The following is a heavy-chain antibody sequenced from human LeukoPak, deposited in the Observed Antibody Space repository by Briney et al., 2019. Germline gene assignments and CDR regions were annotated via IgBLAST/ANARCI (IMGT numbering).Heavy chain of an antibody. J-gene: IGHJ4*02. CDR2: VNSDGSST. CDR3: ARARRYRSSWYHDY. Sequence: PGGSLRLSCAASGFTFSRYWMYWVRQAPGKGLVWVSRVNSDGSSTTYADSVKGRFTISRDNANNSLYLQMNSLRDEDTAVYYCARARRYRSSWYHDYWGQGSLVTVSS. CDR1: GFTFSRYW. D-gene: IGHD6-13*01. V-gene: IGHV3-74*01.